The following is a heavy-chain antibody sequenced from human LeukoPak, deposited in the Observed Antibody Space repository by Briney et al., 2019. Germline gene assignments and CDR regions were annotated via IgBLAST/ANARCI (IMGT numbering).Heavy chain of an antibody. D-gene: IGHD3-10*01. V-gene: IGHV3-21*01. CDR1: GFTFSSYS. J-gene: IGHJ4*02. CDR3: ARDARDHRFTMGSVAIDY. Sequence: PGGSLRLSCAASGFTFSSYSMNWVRQVPGKGLEWVSSISSSSSYIYYADSVKGRFTISRDNAKNSLYLQMNSLRAEDTAVYYCARDARDHRFTMGSVAIDYWGQGTLVTVSS. CDR2: ISSSSSYI.